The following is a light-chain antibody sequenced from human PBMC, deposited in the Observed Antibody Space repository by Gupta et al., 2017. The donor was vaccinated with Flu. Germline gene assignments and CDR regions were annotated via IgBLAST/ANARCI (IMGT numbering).Light chain of an antibody. Sequence: EIVLTQSPATLSLSPGERATLSCRASQSVSSYLAWYQQKPGQAPRLLIYDASNRDTGIPASFSGSGSGKDFTLTISSREQEDFAVYYCQQRSNWPPLTFGGGTKVEIK. CDR2: DAS. V-gene: IGKV3-11*01. CDR1: QSVSSY. J-gene: IGKJ4*01. CDR3: QQRSNWPPLT.